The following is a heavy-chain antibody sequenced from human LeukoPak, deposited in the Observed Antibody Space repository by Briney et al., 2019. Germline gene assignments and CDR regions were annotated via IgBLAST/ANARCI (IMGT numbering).Heavy chain of an antibody. CDR3: ASSGSYRFDY. J-gene: IGHJ4*02. CDR1: GFSFSSYS. V-gene: IGHV3-48*02. D-gene: IGHD1-26*01. Sequence: GGSLRLSCVASGFSFSSYSMNWVRQAPGKGLEWVSHITASGTAMFYADSVKGRFTISRDNAKNSLYLQMNSLRDEDTAVYYCASSGSYRFDYWGQGTLVTVSS. CDR2: ITASGTAM.